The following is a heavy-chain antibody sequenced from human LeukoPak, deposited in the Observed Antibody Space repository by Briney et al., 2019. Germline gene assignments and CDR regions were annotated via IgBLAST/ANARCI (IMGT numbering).Heavy chain of an antibody. CDR3: ARGLEGYCSGGSCRPHNWFDP. J-gene: IGHJ5*02. Sequence: PSETLSLTCAVYGGSFSGYYWSWIRQPPGKGLGWIGEINHSGSTNYNPSLKSRVTISVDTSKNQFSLKLSSVTAADTAVYYCARGLEGYCSGGSCRPHNWFDPWGQGTLVTVSS. V-gene: IGHV4-34*01. CDR2: INHSGST. CDR1: GGSFSGYY. D-gene: IGHD2-15*01.